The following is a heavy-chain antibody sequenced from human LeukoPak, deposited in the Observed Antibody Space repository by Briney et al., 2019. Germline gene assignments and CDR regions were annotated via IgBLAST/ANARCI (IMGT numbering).Heavy chain of an antibody. J-gene: IGHJ5*02. CDR1: GGSMRSYY. Sequence: SETLSLTCTVSGGSMRSYYWSWIRQPAGKGLEWIGRIYTSGSTNYNPSLKSRVTMSVDTSKNQFSLKLSSVTAADTAVYYCARGPYYYDSSGSNYNWFDPWGQGTLVTVSS. D-gene: IGHD3-22*01. CDR3: ARGPYYYDSSGSNYNWFDP. CDR2: IYTSGST. V-gene: IGHV4-4*07.